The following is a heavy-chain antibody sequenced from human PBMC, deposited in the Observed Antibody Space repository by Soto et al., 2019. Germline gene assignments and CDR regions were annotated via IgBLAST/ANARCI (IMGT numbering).Heavy chain of an antibody. CDR2: ISYDGSNK. D-gene: IGHD6-19*01. V-gene: IGHV3-30*03. CDR3: ARDRASSGWYYGMDV. CDR1: GFTFSSYG. Sequence: GGSLRLSCAASGFTFSSYGMHWVRQAPGKGLEWVAVISYDGSNKYYVDSVKDRFTISRDNAKNSLYLQMNSLRAEDTAVYYCARDRASSGWYYGMDVWGQGTTVTVSS. J-gene: IGHJ6*02.